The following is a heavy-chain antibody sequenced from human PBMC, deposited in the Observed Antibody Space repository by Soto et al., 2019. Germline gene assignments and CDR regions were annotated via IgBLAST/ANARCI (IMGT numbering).Heavy chain of an antibody. CDR1: GYTFTSYY. J-gene: IGHJ3*02. V-gene: IGHV1-46*01. Sequence: GASVKVSCKASGYTFTSYYMHWVRQAPGQGLEWMGIINPSGGSTSYAQKFQGRVTMTRDTSTSTVYMELRSLRSDDTAVYYCARDWAPYCSSTSCYRGAFDSRGQGTMVTVSS. CDR2: INPSGGST. CDR3: ARDWAPYCSSTSCYRGAFDS. D-gene: IGHD2-2*01.